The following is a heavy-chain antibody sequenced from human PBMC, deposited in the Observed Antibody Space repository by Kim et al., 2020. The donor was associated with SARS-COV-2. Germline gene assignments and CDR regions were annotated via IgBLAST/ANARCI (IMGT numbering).Heavy chain of an antibody. V-gene: IGHV4-31*03. D-gene: IGHD3-3*01. CDR3: ARLLKGAIFGVVWWFDP. CDR2: IYYSGST. Sequence: SETLSLTCTVSGCSISSGGYYWSWIRQHPGKGLEWIGYIYYSGSTYYNPSLKSRVTISVDTSKNQFSLKLSSVTAADTAVYYCARLLKGAIFGVVWWFDPWGQETLVTVSS. J-gene: IGHJ5*02. CDR1: GCSISSGGYY.